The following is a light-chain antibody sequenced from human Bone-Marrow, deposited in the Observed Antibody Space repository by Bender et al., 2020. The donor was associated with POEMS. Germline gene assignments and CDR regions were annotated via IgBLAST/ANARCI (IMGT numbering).Light chain of an antibody. J-gene: IGLJ3*02. CDR3: SSYTSRTRV. Sequence: NFMLTQPHFVSESPGRTVTISCTGSGGSIGNNYVQWYRQRPGSGPTTVIYADSERPSGVPDRFSGSIDRSSNSASLSISALQAEDEADYYCSSYTSRTRVFGGGTRLTVL. V-gene: IGLV6-57*02. CDR1: GGSIGNNY. CDR2: ADS.